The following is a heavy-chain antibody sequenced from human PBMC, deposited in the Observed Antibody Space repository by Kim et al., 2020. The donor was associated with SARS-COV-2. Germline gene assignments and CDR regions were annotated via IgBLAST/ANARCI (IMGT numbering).Heavy chain of an antibody. Sequence: ASVKVSCKASGYTFTSYDINWVRQATGQGLEWMGWMNPNSGNTGYAQKFQGRVTMTRNTSINTANMELSSLRSEDTAVYYCARGFRAAAGPFYYYYYMDVWGKGTTVTVSS. CDR2: MNPNSGNT. V-gene: IGHV1-8*01. J-gene: IGHJ6*03. CDR1: GYTFTSYD. D-gene: IGHD6-13*01. CDR3: ARGFRAAAGPFYYYYYMDV.